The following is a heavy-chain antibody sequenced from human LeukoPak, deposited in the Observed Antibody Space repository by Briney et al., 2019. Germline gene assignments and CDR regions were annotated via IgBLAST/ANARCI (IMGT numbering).Heavy chain of an antibody. Sequence: PSETLSLTCTVSGGSISSYYWSWIRQPPGKGLEWIGYIYYSGSTNYNPSLKSRVTISVDTSKNQFSLKLSSVTAADTAVYHCARKVPATAIDYWGQGTLVTVSS. CDR2: IYYSGST. CDR3: ARKVPATAIDY. V-gene: IGHV4-59*08. CDR1: GGSISSYY. J-gene: IGHJ4*02. D-gene: IGHD2-2*01.